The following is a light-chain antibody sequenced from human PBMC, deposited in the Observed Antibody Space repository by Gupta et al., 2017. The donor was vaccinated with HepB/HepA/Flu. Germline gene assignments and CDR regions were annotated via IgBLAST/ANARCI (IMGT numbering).Light chain of an antibody. J-gene: IGKJ4*01. V-gene: IGKV1-33*01. CDR3: QQYDNLLT. CDR1: QDISNY. Sequence: MTQSPSSLSASVGDRVTITCQASQDISNYLNWYQQKPGKAPKLLIYDASNLETGVPSRFSGSGSGTDFTFTSSSLQPEDIAKYYGQQYDNLLTFGGGTKVEIK. CDR2: DAS.